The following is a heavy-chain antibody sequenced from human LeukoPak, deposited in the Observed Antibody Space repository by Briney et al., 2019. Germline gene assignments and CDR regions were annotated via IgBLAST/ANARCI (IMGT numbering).Heavy chain of an antibody. J-gene: IGHJ4*02. CDR3: AKPETYYYDSSGYYYGY. CDR2: ISGSGGST. CDR1: GFTFSSYA. D-gene: IGHD3-22*01. V-gene: IGHV3-23*01. Sequence: GGSLRLSCAASGFTFSSYAMSWVRQAPGKGLEWVSAISGSGGSTYYADSVKGRFTISRDNSKNTLYLQMNSLRAKDTAVYYCAKPETYYYDSSGYYYGYWGQGTLVTVSS.